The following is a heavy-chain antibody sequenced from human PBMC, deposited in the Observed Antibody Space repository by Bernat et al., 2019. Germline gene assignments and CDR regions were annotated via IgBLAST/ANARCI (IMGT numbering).Heavy chain of an antibody. CDR1: GFTFSDYY. Sequence: QVQLVESGGGVVQPGRSLRLSCEASGFTFSDYYMTWIRQAPGKGLEWVSYISSISTYTNYADSVRGRFTISRDNAKNSLYLQMDSLRAEDTAVYYCARDRFYGDYGQHFDYWGQGALVSVSS. CDR3: ARDRFYGDYGQHFDY. V-gene: IGHV3-11*06. D-gene: IGHD4-17*01. J-gene: IGHJ4*02. CDR2: ISSISTYT.